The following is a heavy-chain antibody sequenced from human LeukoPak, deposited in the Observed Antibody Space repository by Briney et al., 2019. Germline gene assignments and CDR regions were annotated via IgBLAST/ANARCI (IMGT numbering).Heavy chain of an antibody. CDR3: AKGYRLYYYYYMDV. V-gene: IGHV3-23*01. CDR2: ISGSGGST. J-gene: IGHJ6*03. Sequence: PGGSLRLSCAASGFTFSSYGMSWVRQAPGKGLEWVSAISGSGGSTYYADSVKGRFTISRDNSKNTLYLQMNSLRAEDTAVYYCAKGYRLYYYYYMDVWGKGTTVTISS. CDR1: GFTFSSYG. D-gene: IGHD3-16*01.